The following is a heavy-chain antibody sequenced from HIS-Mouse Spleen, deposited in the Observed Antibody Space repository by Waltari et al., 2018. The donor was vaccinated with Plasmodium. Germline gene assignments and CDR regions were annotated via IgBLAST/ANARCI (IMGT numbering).Heavy chain of an antibody. D-gene: IGHD1-26*01. CDR1: GLTSSSYA. Sequence: ELPLLEAGGGQVQPVGSLRLSGAASGLTSSSYAMSWVHQVPGRVSWVRQAMGRSGWITYSVDPVKGQFTLSRDNAKNCRKRQMNTGTAENMAVYYCATASKRTGAPWDNRGQGPRATGSS. J-gene: IGHJ4*02. V-gene: IGHV3-23*02. CDR3: ATASKRTGAPWDN. CDR2: MGRSGWIT.